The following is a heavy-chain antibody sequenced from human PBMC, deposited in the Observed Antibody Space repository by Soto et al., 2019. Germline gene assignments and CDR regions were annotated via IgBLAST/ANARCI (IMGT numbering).Heavy chain of an antibody. J-gene: IGHJ4*02. CDR2: IYYSGST. CDR3: ARTGRIVLVLVIRCIPRPFVY. V-gene: IGHV4-59*12. Sequence: NPSETLSLTCIVYGGSISSYYWSCIRQPPGKGLEWIGYIYYSGSTNYNPSLKSRVTISVDTSKNQFSLKLSSVTAADTAVYYCARTGRIVLVLVIRCIPRPFVYWGQGTLVTVSS. CDR1: GGSISSYY. D-gene: IGHD2-2*01.